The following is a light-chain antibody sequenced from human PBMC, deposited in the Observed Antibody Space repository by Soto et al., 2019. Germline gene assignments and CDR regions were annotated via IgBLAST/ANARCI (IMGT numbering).Light chain of an antibody. Sequence: QSALTQPRSVSGSPGQSVTISCTGTSSDVGGYNYLSWYQQHPGKAPKVMIYDVNKRPSGVPDRFSGSKSGNTASLTISGLQAEDEADYYCCSYAGRYIPYVFGTGTKVTVL. CDR3: CSYAGRYIPYV. J-gene: IGLJ1*01. V-gene: IGLV2-11*01. CDR2: DVN. CDR1: SSDVGGYNY.